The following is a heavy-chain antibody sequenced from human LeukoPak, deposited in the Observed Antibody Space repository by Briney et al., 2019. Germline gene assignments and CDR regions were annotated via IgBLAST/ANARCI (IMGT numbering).Heavy chain of an antibody. Sequence: PSETLSLTCTVSGGSISSYYWSWIRQPPGKGLEWIGYIYYSGSTNYNPSLKSRVTISVDTSKNQLSLKLSSVTAADTAVYYCARQRVEMATIDDAFGIWGQGTMVTVSS. J-gene: IGHJ3*02. V-gene: IGHV4-59*08. CDR1: GGSISSYY. CDR3: ARQRVEMATIDDAFGI. D-gene: IGHD5-24*01. CDR2: IYYSGST.